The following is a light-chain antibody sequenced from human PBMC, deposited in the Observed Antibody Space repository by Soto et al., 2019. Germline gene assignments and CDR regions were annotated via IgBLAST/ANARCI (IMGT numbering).Light chain of an antibody. V-gene: IGKV1-5*03. J-gene: IGKJ1*01. CDR1: QSISSW. CDR3: QQYNSYPWT. CDR2: KAS. Sequence: EIQMTQSPSNLSASVGDRVTITCRASQSISSWLAWYQQKPGKAPKLLIYKASTLESGVPSNFSGSGSGTEFTLTISSLQPEDFATYYCQQYNSYPWTFGQGTKVDI.